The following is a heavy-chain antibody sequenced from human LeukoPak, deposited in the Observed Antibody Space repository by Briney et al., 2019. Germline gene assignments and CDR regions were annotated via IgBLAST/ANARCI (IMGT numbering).Heavy chain of an antibody. Sequence: SETLSFTCAVYGGSFSGYYWSWIRQPPGNGLEWIGEINHSGSTNYNPSLKSRVTISVDTSKNQFSLKLSSVTAADTAVYYCARGGVHDYGVDYWGQGTLVTVSS. CDR3: ARGGVHDYGVDY. V-gene: IGHV4-34*01. J-gene: IGHJ4*02. CDR2: INHSGST. CDR1: GGSFSGYY. D-gene: IGHD4-17*01.